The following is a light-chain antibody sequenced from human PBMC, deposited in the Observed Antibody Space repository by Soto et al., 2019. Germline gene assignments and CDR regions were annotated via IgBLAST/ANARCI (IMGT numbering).Light chain of an antibody. CDR3: QQSFTTPPYT. CDR1: QIIATY. CDR2: AAS. J-gene: IGKJ2*01. Sequence: QMTQSPSSLSASIGDRVTITCRSSQIIATYLNWYQQKPGESPKLLISAASTLRSGVPSRFSGSGSGTDFTLTIISLQPEDFATYYCQQSFTTPPYTFGQGTKLEL. V-gene: IGKV1-39*01.